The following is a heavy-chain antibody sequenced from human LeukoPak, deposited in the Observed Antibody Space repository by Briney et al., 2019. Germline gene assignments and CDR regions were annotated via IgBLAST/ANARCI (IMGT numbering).Heavy chain of an antibody. CDR2: FDPEDGET. D-gene: IGHD3-10*01. Sequence: GASVKVSCKVSGYTLTELSMHWVRQAPGKGLEWMGGFDPEDGETIYAQKFQGRVTMTEDTSTDTAYMELSSLRSEDTAVYYCATVFSSYYGSGSYFDYWGQGTLVTVSS. V-gene: IGHV1-24*01. CDR3: ATVFSSYYGSGSYFDY. J-gene: IGHJ4*02. CDR1: GYTLTELS.